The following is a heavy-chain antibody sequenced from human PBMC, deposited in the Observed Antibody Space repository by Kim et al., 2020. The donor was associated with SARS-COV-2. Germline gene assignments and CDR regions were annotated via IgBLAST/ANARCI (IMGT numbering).Heavy chain of an antibody. Sequence: GGSLRLSCAASGFTFSSYAMSWVRQAPGKGLEWVSAISGSGGSTYYADSVKGRFTISRDNSKNTLYLQMNSLRAEDTAVYYCAKLRLDGDILTGYYYFDYWGQGTLVTVSS. J-gene: IGHJ4*02. CDR1: GFTFSSYA. V-gene: IGHV3-23*01. D-gene: IGHD3-9*01. CDR3: AKLRLDGDILTGYYYFDY. CDR2: ISGSGGST.